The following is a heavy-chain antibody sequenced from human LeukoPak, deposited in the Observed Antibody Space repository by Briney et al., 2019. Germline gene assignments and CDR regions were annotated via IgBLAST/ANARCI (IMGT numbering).Heavy chain of an antibody. Sequence: PSETLSLTCTVSGGSISSYYWSWIRQPPGMGLEWIGYIYYSGSTNYNPSLKSRVTISVDTSKNQFSLKLSSVTAADTAVYYCARVKVAGLFDYWGQGTLVTVSS. CDR3: ARVKVAGLFDY. D-gene: IGHD6-19*01. CDR2: IYYSGST. V-gene: IGHV4-59*01. CDR1: GGSISSYY. J-gene: IGHJ4*02.